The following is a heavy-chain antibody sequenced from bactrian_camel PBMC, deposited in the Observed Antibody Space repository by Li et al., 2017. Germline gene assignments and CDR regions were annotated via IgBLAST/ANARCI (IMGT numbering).Heavy chain of an antibody. CDR1: GFTFSSYD. CDR3: ASVGGNWELNY. J-gene: IGHJ4*01. CDR2: VSDSGKTT. D-gene: IGHD8*01. Sequence: VQLVESGGGLVQLGGSLRLFCAASGFTFSSYDMAWVRQPPGMGLEWVSSVSDSGKTTYYADSMKGRFTISKDNAKNTVYLQMNSLKPEDTAVYYCASVGGNWELNYWGQGTQVTVS. V-gene: IGHV3S40*01.